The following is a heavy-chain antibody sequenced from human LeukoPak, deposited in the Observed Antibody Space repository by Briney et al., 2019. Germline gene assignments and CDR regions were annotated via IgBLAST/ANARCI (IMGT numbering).Heavy chain of an antibody. D-gene: IGHD6-19*01. CDR2: ISSSSSSI. CDR3: ARGRYNSGWSGWFDP. J-gene: IGHJ5*02. V-gene: IGHV3-21*01. CDR1: GSTFSSYS. Sequence: GGSLRLSCAASGSTFSSYSMNWVRQAPGKGLEWVSSISSSSSSIYYADSVKSRFTVSRDNAKNSLYLQMNSLRAEDTAVYYCARGRYNSGWSGWFDPWGQGTLVTVSS.